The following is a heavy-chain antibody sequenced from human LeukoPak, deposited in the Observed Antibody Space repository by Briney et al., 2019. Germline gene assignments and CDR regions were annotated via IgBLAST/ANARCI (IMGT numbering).Heavy chain of an antibody. CDR2: IYYSGST. V-gene: IGHV4-39*07. CDR3: ASSPFWSGGMDV. CDR1: GGSISSSSYY. J-gene: IGHJ6*02. D-gene: IGHD3-3*01. Sequence: SEALSLTCTVSGGSISSSSYYWGWIRQPPGKGLEWIGSIYYSGSTYYNPSLKSRVTISVDTSKNQFSLKLSSVTAADTAVYYCASSPFWSGGMDVWGQGTTVTVSS.